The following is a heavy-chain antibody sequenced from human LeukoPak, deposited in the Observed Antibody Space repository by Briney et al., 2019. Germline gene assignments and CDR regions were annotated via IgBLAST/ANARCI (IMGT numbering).Heavy chain of an antibody. CDR1: GFTFDDYA. Sequence: TGGSLRLSCAASGFTFDDYAMHWVRQAPGKGLEWVSGISWNSGSIGYADSVKGRFTISRDNAKNSLYLQMNSLRAEDTTLYYCAKGHSERWRAVDYWGQGTLVTVSS. J-gene: IGHJ4*02. CDR2: ISWNSGSI. V-gene: IGHV3-9*01. D-gene: IGHD1-26*01. CDR3: AKGHSERWRAVDY.